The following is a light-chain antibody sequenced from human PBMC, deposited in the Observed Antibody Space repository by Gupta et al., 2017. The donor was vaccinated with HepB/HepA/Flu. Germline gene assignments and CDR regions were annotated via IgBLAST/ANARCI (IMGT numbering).Light chain of an antibody. CDR1: QSINNY. Sequence: EIVLTQSPGTLPLSPGDRASLSCRASQSINNYLAWYQQKPGQAPRLLIYDAFKRATGVPDRFSGSGSGTDFTLTISSLEPEDFALYYCQQGSERPCSFGQGTMMDIK. V-gene: IGKV3-11*01. CDR2: DAF. J-gene: IGKJ2*04. CDR3: QQGSERPCS.